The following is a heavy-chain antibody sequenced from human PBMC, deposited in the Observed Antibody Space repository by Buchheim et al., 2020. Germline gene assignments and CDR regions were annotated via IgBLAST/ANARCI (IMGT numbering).Heavy chain of an antibody. CDR1: GFTFSSYA. Sequence: QVQLVESGGGVVQPGRSLRLSCAASGFTFSSYAMHWVRQAPGKGLEWVAVISYDGSNKYYADSVKGRFTISRDNSKNRLYLQMNSLRAEDTAVYYCARVLRYSSSWYSSPDYYYGMDVWGQGTT. CDR3: ARVLRYSSSWYSSPDYYYGMDV. J-gene: IGHJ6*02. CDR2: ISYDGSNK. D-gene: IGHD6-13*01. V-gene: IGHV3-30*04.